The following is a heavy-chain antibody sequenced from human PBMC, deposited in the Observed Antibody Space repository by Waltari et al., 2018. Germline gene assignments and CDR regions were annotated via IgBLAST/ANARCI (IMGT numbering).Heavy chain of an antibody. Sequence: QVQLVQSGAEVKKPGASVKVSCKASGYTFTGYYLHWVRQAPGQGLEWMGRINPNSGGTNYAQKLQGRVTMTRDTSISTAYMELSRLRSDDTAVYYCAAVGPGILTGYYIEDYWGQGTLVTVSS. CDR3: AAVGPGILTGYYIEDY. V-gene: IGHV1-2*06. D-gene: IGHD3-9*01. CDR1: GYTFTGYY. CDR2: INPNSGGT. J-gene: IGHJ4*02.